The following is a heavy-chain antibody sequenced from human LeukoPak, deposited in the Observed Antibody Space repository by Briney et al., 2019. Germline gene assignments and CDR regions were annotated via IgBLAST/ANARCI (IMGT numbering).Heavy chain of an antibody. J-gene: IGHJ4*02. Sequence: GESLKISCKGSGYTFTTYWIGWVRQMPGKGLEWMGIIYPDDSDTRYRPSFQGQVTISADKSISTAYLQWSSLKASDTAMYYCARLDVSGAYYVDYWGQGTLVAVSS. D-gene: IGHD3-22*01. CDR2: IYPDDSDT. CDR1: GYTFTTYW. CDR3: ARLDVSGAYYVDY. V-gene: IGHV5-51*01.